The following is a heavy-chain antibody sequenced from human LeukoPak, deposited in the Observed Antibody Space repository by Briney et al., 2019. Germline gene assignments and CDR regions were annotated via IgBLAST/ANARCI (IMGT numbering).Heavy chain of an antibody. D-gene: IGHD3-16*01. CDR2: INPNTGST. CDR1: GYTFSVYY. CDR3: ARDLGFDS. V-gene: IGHV1-2*02. J-gene: IGHJ4*02. Sequence: ASVKVSCKPSGYTFSVYYIQWLRQAPRLGIEWLGWINPNTGSTNYAEKFNGRVTMTRDTSISTAYMEVTRLKSDDTAIYYCARDLGFDSRGQGTLVTVSS.